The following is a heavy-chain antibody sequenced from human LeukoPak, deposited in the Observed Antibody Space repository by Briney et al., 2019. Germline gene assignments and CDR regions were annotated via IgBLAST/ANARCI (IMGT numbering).Heavy chain of an antibody. V-gene: IGHV4-34*01. CDR1: GGSFSGYY. CDR2: INHSGST. D-gene: IGHD2-15*01. CDR3: ARYRRARIVVVVAAYFDY. Sequence: PSETLSLTCAVYGGSFSGYYWSWIRQPPGKGLEWIGEINHSGSTNYNPSLKSRVTISVDTSKNQFSLKLSSVTAADTAVYYCARYRRARIVVVVAAYFDYWGQGTLVTVSS. J-gene: IGHJ4*02.